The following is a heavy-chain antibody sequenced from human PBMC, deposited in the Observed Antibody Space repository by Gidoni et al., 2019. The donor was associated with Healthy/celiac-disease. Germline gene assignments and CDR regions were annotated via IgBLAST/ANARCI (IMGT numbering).Heavy chain of an antibody. V-gene: IGHV3-49*03. CDR2: IRSKAYGGTT. Sequence: EVQLVESGGGLVQPGRSLRLSCTASGFTFGDYAMSWFRQAPGKGLEWVGFIRSKAYGGTTEYAASVKGRFTISRDDSKSIAYLQMNSLKTEDTAVYYCTRGQTVTNADWFDPWGQGTLVTVSS. D-gene: IGHD4-17*01. J-gene: IGHJ5*02. CDR3: TRGQTVTNADWFDP. CDR1: GFTFGDYA.